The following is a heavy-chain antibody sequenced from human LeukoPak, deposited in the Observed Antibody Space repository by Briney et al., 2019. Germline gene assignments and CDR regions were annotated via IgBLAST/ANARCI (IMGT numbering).Heavy chain of an antibody. J-gene: IGHJ4*02. CDR3: ARKSSSSWCFDY. CDR2: IFYSGST. D-gene: IGHD6-13*01. Sequence: SETLSLTCTVSGGSITNYYWSWIRQPPGKGLEWIGYIFYSGSTTYNPSLKSRVTISLDTSKNQFSLRLSSVTAADTAVYYCARKSSSSWCFDYWGQGTLVIVSS. CDR1: GGSITNYY. V-gene: IGHV4-59*08.